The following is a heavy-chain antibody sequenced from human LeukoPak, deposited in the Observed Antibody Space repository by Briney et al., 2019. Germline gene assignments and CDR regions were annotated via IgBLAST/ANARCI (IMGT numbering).Heavy chain of an antibody. CDR2: IYTSGST. CDR1: GGSISSGSYY. D-gene: IGHD2-2*02. CDR3: ARTGYQLLYGAFDY. V-gene: IGHV4-61*02. Sequence: SQTLSLTCTVSGGSISSGSYYWSWIRQPAGKGLEWIGRIYTSGSTNYNPSLKSQVTISVDTSKNQFSLKLSSVTAADTAVYYCARTGYQLLYGAFDYWGQGTLVTVSS. J-gene: IGHJ4*02.